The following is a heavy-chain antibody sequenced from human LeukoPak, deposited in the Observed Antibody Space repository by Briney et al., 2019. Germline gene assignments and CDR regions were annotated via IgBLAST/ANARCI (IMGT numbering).Heavy chain of an antibody. CDR1: GGSISSYY. J-gene: IGHJ6*03. Sequence: SGTLSLTCSVSGGSISSYYWSWIRQPAGKGLEWIGRIYTSGSTNYNPSLKSRVTMSVDTSKNQFSLKLSSVTAADTAVYYCARGGLLPPYYYYYYMDVWGKGTTVTVSS. V-gene: IGHV4-4*07. CDR3: ARGGLLPPYYYYYYMDV. D-gene: IGHD3-22*01. CDR2: IYTSGST.